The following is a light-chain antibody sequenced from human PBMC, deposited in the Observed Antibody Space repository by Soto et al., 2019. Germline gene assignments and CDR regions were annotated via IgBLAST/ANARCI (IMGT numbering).Light chain of an antibody. CDR2: GAS. CDR3: QQFSSYPLT. V-gene: IGKV3-15*01. J-gene: IGKJ4*01. CDR1: QSVSSN. Sequence: EIVMTQSPATLSVSPGERATLSCRVSQSVSSNLAWYQQKPGQAPRLLIYGASTRATGIQARFSGSGSGTDFTLTIRRLEPEDFAVYYCQQFSSYPLTFGGGTKVDIK.